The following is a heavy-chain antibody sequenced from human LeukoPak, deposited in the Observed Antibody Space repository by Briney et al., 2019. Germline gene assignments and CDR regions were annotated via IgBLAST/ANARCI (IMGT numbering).Heavy chain of an antibody. D-gene: IGHD2-2*01. Sequence: PSETLSLTCTVPGGSISSYYWSWIRQPPGKGLEWIGYIYYSGSTNYNPSLKSRVTMSVDTSKNQFSLKLSSVTAADTAVYYCARVAAHIVVVPAALDYWGQGTLVTVSS. CDR1: GGSISSYY. J-gene: IGHJ4*02. V-gene: IGHV4-59*12. CDR2: IYYSGST. CDR3: ARVAAHIVVVPAALDY.